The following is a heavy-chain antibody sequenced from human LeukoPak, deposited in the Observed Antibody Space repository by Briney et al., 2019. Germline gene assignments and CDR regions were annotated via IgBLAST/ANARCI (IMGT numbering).Heavy chain of an antibody. CDR2: ISSGSSYI. CDR1: GFTFSNYN. J-gene: IGHJ3*02. CDR3: ARGTNWGGDDAFDI. D-gene: IGHD7-27*01. V-gene: IGHV3-21*01. Sequence: GGSLRLSCEASGFTFSNYNMNWVRQAPGKGLEWVSSISSGSSYIYYADSVKGRFTISRDNAKNSLYLQMTSLRAEDTAVYYYARGTNWGGDDAFDIWGQGTMVTVSS.